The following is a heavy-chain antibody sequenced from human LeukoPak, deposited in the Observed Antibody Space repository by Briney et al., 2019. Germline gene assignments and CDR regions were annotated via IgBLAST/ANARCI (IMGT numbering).Heavy chain of an antibody. D-gene: IGHD1/OR15-1a*01. CDR3: ARSRTSYFYYNMDV. CDR1: GYSSTMYW. CDR2: IYPGDSDT. J-gene: IGHJ6*02. V-gene: IGHV5-51*01. Sequence: GESLKISCKGSGYSSTMYWIGWVRQMPGKGLEWMAIIYPGDSDTRYSPSFQGQVTISADKSISTAYLQWSSLKASDTAMYYCARSRTSYFYYNMDVWGQGTTVTVSS.